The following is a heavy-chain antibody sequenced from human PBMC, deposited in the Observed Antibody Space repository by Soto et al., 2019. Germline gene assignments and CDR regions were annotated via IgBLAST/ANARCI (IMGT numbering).Heavy chain of an antibody. CDR1: GYTFTSYA. CDR3: AREVPSRPSQSYRPLPSRWFDP. CDR2: INAGNGNT. V-gene: IGHV1-3*01. Sequence: GASVKVSCKASGYTFTSYAMHWVRQAPGQRLEWMGWINAGNGNTKYSQKFQGRVTITRDTSASTAYMELSSLRSEDTAVYYCAREVPSRPSQSYRPLPSRWFDPWGQGTLVTVSS. D-gene: IGHD2-2*01. J-gene: IGHJ5*02.